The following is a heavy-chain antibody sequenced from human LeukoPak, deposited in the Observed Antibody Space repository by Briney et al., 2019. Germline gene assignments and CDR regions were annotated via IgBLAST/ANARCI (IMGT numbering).Heavy chain of an antibody. D-gene: IGHD2-21*02. CDR2: ISSSGSTI. CDR1: GFTFSSYE. Sequence: VGSLRLSCAASGFTFSSYEMNWVRQAPGKGLEWVSYISSSGSTIYYADSVKGRFTISRDNAKNSLYLQMNSLRAEDTAVYYCAKRGDWNSSDYWGQGTLVTVSS. V-gene: IGHV3-48*03. CDR3: AKRGDWNSSDY. J-gene: IGHJ4*02.